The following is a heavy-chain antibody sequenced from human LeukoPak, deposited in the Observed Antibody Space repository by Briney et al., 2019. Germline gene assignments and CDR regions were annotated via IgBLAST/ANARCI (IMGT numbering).Heavy chain of an antibody. CDR3: ARHYVVVTAAFDI. CDR1: GGSFSGYY. V-gene: IGHV4-34*01. Sequence: SETLSLTCAVYGGSFSGYYWSWIRQPPGKGLEWIGEINHSGSTNYNPSLKSRVTISVDTSKNQFSLKLSSVTAADTAVYYCARHYVVVTAAFDIWGQGTMVTVSS. D-gene: IGHD2-21*02. CDR2: INHSGST. J-gene: IGHJ3*02.